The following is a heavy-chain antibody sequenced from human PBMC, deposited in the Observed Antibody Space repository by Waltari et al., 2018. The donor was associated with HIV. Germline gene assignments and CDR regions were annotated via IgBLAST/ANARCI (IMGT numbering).Heavy chain of an antibody. Sequence: EVQLVESGGGLVQPGGSLRLSCAASGFTVSSNYMSWVRQAPGKGLEWVSVIYIGGSTYYADSVKGRYTISRDNSKNTLYLQMNSLRAEDTAVYYCASIAYCGGDCYPRGMDVWGQWTTVTVSS. V-gene: IGHV3-66*01. CDR3: ASIAYCGGDCYPRGMDV. CDR2: IYIGGST. D-gene: IGHD2-21*02. J-gene: IGHJ6*02. CDR1: GFTVSSNY.